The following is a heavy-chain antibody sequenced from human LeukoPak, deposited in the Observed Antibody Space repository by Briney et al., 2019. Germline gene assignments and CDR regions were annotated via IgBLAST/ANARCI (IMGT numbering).Heavy chain of an antibody. V-gene: IGHV4-61*01. Sequence: SETLSLTCTVSGGSVSSGSYYWSWLRQPPGKGLEWIGYIYYSGSTNYNPSLKSRVTISVDTSKNQFSLKLSSVTAADTAVYYCARGVDVVVPAEPVFDYWGQGTLVTVSS. D-gene: IGHD2-2*01. J-gene: IGHJ4*02. CDR3: ARGVDVVVPAEPVFDY. CDR2: IYYSGST. CDR1: GGSVSSGSYY.